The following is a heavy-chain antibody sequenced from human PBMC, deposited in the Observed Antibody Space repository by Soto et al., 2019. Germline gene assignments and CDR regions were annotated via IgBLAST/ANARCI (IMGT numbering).Heavy chain of an antibody. CDR1: GFTFSAYY. D-gene: IGHD5-12*01. CDR3: ARDPDSWLRLQGGDY. CDR2: ISSSGSTI. J-gene: IGHJ4*02. V-gene: IGHV3-11*01. Sequence: PGGTLRLSCAASGFTFSAYYMSWIRQAPGKGLEWVSYISSSGSTIYYADSVKGRFTISRDNAKSSLYLQMNSLRAEDTAVYYCARDPDSWLRLQGGDYWGQGTLVTVSS.